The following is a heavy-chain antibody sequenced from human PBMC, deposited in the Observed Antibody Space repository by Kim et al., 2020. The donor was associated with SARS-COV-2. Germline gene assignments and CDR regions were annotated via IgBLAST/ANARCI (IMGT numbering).Heavy chain of an antibody. CDR2: IYYSGST. CDR3: ARHGYYYDSSGYFDI. J-gene: IGHJ3*02. Sequence: SETLSLTCTVSGGSISSYYWSWIRQPPGKGLEWIGYIYYSGSTNYNPSLKSRVTISVDTSKNQFSLKLSSVTAADTAVYYCARHGYYYDSSGYFDIWGQGTMVTVSS. V-gene: IGHV4-59*08. CDR1: GGSISSYY. D-gene: IGHD3-22*01.